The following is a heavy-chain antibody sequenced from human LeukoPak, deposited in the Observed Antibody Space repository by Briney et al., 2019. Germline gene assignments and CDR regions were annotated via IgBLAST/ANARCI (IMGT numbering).Heavy chain of an antibody. CDR1: GFTFSSYA. D-gene: IGHD6-13*01. V-gene: IGHV3-30*04. Sequence: PGGSLRLSCAASGFTFSSYAMHWVRQAPGKGLEWVAIISYDGSNKYYADSVKGRFTISRDNSKNTLYLQMNSLRAEDTAVYYCARVPGAAAGQTYYYYGMDVWGQGTTVTVSS. CDR3: ARVPGAAAGQTYYYYGMDV. J-gene: IGHJ6*02. CDR2: ISYDGSNK.